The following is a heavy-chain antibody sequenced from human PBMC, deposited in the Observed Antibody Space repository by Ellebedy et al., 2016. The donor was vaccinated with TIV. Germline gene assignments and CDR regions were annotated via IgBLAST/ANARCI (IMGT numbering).Heavy chain of an antibody. D-gene: IGHD3-22*01. J-gene: IGHJ4*02. CDR2: INHSGST. CDR1: GGSFSGYY. V-gene: IGHV4-34*01. Sequence: SETLSLTCAVYGGSFSGYYWSWIRQPPGKGLEWIGEINHSGSTNCNPSLKSRVTISVDTSKNQFSLKLSSVTAADTAVYYCASLSDSRGYSTNYYFDYWGQGTLVTVSS. CDR3: ASLSDSRGYSTNYYFDY.